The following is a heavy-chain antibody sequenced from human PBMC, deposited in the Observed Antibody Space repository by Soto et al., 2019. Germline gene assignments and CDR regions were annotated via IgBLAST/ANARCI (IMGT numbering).Heavy chain of an antibody. CDR3: ARASGGIRCFDP. D-gene: IGHD2-8*01. CDR2: IYYSGST. J-gene: IGHJ5*02. CDR1: GGSVSSGSYY. V-gene: IGHV4-61*01. Sequence: SETLSLTCTVSGGSVSSGSYYWSWIRQPPGKGLEWIGYIYYSGSTNYNPSLKSRVTISVDTSKNQFSLKLSSVTAADTAVYYCARASGGIRCFDPWGQGTLVTVSS.